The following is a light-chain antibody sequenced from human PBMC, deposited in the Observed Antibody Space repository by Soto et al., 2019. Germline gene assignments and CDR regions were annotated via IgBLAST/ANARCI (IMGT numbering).Light chain of an antibody. J-gene: IGLJ3*02. Sequence: QSVLTQPPSLSGTPGQRVTISCTGSSSNIGAGYDVHWYQQLPGTAPKLLIYGNSNRPSGVPDRFSGSNSGTSASLAITGLQAEDEADYYCQSYDSSLSGWVFGGGTKVTVL. CDR2: GNS. CDR1: SSNIGAGYD. V-gene: IGLV1-40*01. CDR3: QSYDSSLSGWV.